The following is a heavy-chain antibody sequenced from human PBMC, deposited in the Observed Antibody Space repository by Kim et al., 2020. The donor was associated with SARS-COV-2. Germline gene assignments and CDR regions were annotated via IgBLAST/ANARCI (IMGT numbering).Heavy chain of an antibody. D-gene: IGHD3-10*01. V-gene: IGHV3-9*01. Sequence: SLKGRFTISVDNAKKSLYLQMNSLRPEDTALYYCAKDYYASGYNYYGMDDWGQGTTVSVSS. CDR3: AKDYYASGYNYYGMDD. J-gene: IGHJ6*02.